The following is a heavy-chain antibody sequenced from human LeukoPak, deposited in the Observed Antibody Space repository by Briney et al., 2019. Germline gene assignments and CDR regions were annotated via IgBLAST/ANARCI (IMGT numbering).Heavy chain of an antibody. CDR2: TYYRSKWYN. V-gene: IGHV6-1*01. J-gene: IGHJ4*02. CDR1: GDSVSSNSAA. CDR3: ARVSSSGWERETYYFDY. D-gene: IGHD6-19*01. Sequence: SQTLSLTCAISGDSVSSNSAAWNWVRQSPSRGLEWLGRTYYRSKWYNDYAVSVKSRITINPDTSKNQFSLQLNSVTPEDTAVYYCARVSSSGWERETYYFDYWGQGTLVTVSS.